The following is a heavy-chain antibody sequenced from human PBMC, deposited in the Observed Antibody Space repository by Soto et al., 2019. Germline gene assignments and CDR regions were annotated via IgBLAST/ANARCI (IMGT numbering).Heavy chain of an antibody. V-gene: IGHV4-30-4*01. CDR1: GASVASDDYY. J-gene: IGHJ4*02. Sequence: LSLTCAVSGASVASDDYYWSWIRQPPGKGLEWIGYIYHSGSTYYNPSLKSRVSISIDTSQNQFSLKLTSLTAADTAVYYCARDPIFYYASSGYGGSYFDYWGQGSRVTVSS. CDR3: ARDPIFYYASSGYGGSYFDY. CDR2: IYHSGST. D-gene: IGHD3-22*01.